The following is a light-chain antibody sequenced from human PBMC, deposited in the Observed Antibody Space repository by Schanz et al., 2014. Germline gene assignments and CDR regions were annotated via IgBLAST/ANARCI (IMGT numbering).Light chain of an antibody. CDR1: TSNIGSHT. CDR3: QSYDSSLSVVV. CDR2: SDN. V-gene: IGLV1-44*01. J-gene: IGLJ2*01. Sequence: QSVLTQPPSASGTPGQRATISCSGSTSNIGSHTVSWYQHLPGTAPKLLIYSDNQRPSGVPDRFSGSKSGTSASLAITGLQAEDEADYYCQSYDSSLSVVVFGGGTKVTVL.